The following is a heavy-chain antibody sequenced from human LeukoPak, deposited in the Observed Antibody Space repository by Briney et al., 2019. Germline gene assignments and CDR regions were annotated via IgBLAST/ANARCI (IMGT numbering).Heavy chain of an antibody. CDR1: GFTFSSYS. CDR3: AREPYGLPLPYFDY. D-gene: IGHD4-17*01. CDR2: ISSSSSYI. V-gene: IGHV3-21*01. Sequence: GGSLRLSCAASGFTFSSYSMNWVRQAPGKGLEWVSSISSSSSYIYYADSVKGRFTISRDNAKNSLYLQMNSLRAGDTAVYYCAREPYGLPLPYFDYWGQGTLVTVSS. J-gene: IGHJ4*02.